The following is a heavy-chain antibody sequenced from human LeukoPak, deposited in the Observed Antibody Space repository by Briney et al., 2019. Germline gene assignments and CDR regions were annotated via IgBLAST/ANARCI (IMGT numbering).Heavy chain of an antibody. CDR1: GGSISSYY. CDR3: ARAVPGITIFGVVCSYFDY. D-gene: IGHD3-3*01. CDR2: IYYSGST. J-gene: IGHJ4*02. V-gene: IGHV4-59*01. Sequence: SETLSLTCTVSGGSISSYYWSWIRQPPGKGLEWIGDIYYSGSTNYNPSLKSRVTISVDTSKNQFSLKLSSVTAADTAVYYCARAVPGITIFGVVCSYFDYWGQGTLVTVSS.